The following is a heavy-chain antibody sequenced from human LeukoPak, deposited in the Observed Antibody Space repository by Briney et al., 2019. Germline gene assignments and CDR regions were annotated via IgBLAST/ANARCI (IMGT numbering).Heavy chain of an antibody. Sequence: ASVKVSCKASGYTFTSYGISWVRQAPGQGLEWMGIINPNNGRINYAQKFQGRVTMTRDTSTSTVYMELSSLRSEDTAVYYCARGLVGATPPFDYWGQGTLVTVSS. D-gene: IGHD1-26*01. CDR2: INPNNGRI. V-gene: IGHV1-46*01. J-gene: IGHJ4*02. CDR3: ARGLVGATPPFDY. CDR1: GYTFTSYG.